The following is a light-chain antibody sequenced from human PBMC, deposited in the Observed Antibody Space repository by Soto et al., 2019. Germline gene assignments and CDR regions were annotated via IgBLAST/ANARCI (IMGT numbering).Light chain of an antibody. Sequence: IVLVQSPGTLSLSPGGRATLSCRASQSVASNYLAWYQQKPGQAPRLLIYGASSRATGIPDRFSGGGSGTDFTLTISRLEPEDFAVYYCQQYGRSPPTFGQGTKVEIK. CDR2: GAS. V-gene: IGKV3-20*01. J-gene: IGKJ1*01. CDR1: QSVASNY. CDR3: QQYGRSPPT.